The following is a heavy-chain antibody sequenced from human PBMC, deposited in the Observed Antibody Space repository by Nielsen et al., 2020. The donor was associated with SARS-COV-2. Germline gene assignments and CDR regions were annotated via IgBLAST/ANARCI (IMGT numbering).Heavy chain of an antibody. Sequence: VKVSCKVSGFTLTELSMHWVRQAPGKGFEWMGGFDPEDGETIYAQKFQGRVTMTEDTSTDTAYMELSSLRSEDTAVYYCATTFAIFGEVRMDVWGQGTAVTVSS. J-gene: IGHJ6*02. D-gene: IGHD3-3*01. CDR3: ATTFAIFGEVRMDV. CDR2: FDPEDGET. CDR1: GFTLTELS. V-gene: IGHV1-24*01.